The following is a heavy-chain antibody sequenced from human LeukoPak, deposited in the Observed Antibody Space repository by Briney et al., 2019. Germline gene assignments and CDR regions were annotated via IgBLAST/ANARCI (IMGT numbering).Heavy chain of an antibody. CDR3: ARNMGYYDFWSGSEARIDAFDI. J-gene: IGHJ3*02. D-gene: IGHD3-3*01. CDR2: IKQDGSEK. Sequence: GGSLRLSCAASGFTFSSYWMSWVRQAPGKGLEWVANIKQDGSEKYYVDSVKGRFTISRDNAKNSLYLQMNSLRAEDTAVYYCARNMGYYDFWSGSEARIDAFDIWGQGTMVTVSS. V-gene: IGHV3-7*01. CDR1: GFTFSSYW.